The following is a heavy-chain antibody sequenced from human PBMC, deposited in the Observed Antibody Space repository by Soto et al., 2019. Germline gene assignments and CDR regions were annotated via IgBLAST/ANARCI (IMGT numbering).Heavy chain of an antibody. J-gene: IGHJ4*02. Sequence: QVQLVESGGGLVKPGGSLRLSCAASGFTFSDFYMSWIRQAPGKGLEWVSYISRSGSTIYYADSVKVRFTISRDNAKNALYLQMDSLRAEDTAVYYRARDWGGGSYAYWGQGTLVTVSS. CDR3: ARDWGGGSYAY. D-gene: IGHD1-26*01. CDR1: GFTFSDFY. CDR2: ISRSGSTI. V-gene: IGHV3-11*01.